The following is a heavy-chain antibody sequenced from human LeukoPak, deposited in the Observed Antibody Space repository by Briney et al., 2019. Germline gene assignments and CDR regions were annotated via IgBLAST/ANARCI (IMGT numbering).Heavy chain of an antibody. J-gene: IGHJ4*02. V-gene: IGHV4-39*01. D-gene: IGHD2-2*01. CDR1: GGSVSNYY. Sequence: PSETLSLTRNVSGGSVSNYYWGWIRQPPGKGLEWIGSMYYSGSDYYNPSLESRVTISVDTSNHQFSLKLTSVTAADTAVYYCARAQVVPAARPFDYWGQGTLVTVSS. CDR2: MYYSGSD. CDR3: ARAQVVPAARPFDY.